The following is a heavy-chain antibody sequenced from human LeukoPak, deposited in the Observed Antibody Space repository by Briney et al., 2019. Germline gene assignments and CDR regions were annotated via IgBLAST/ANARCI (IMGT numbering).Heavy chain of an antibody. CDR3: ARRTRQKYDILTEPKYGKGWARNYYYYMDV. CDR1: GYSFTTYW. V-gene: IGHV5-51*01. CDR2: IYPADSTA. Sequence: GESLKISCKASGYSFTTYWIGWVRQMPGKGLEWMGIIYPADSTAHYSPSFQGQVTISADKSISTAYLQWSSLKASDTAMYYCARRTRQKYDILTEPKYGKGWARNYYYYMDVWGKGTTVTVSS. D-gene: IGHD3-9*01. J-gene: IGHJ6*03.